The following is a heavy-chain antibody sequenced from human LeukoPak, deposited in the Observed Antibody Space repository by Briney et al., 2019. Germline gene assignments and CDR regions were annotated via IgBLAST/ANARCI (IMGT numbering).Heavy chain of an antibody. Sequence: RGSLRLSCAASGFTFSTYAMSWVRQAPGKGLEWVSGISGSGDSTYYADSVKGRFTISRDNSKNTLYLQMNSLRAEDTAVYYCAKRRGYGDIDYWGQGTLVTVSS. CDR2: ISGSGDST. J-gene: IGHJ4*02. V-gene: IGHV3-23*01. CDR3: AKRRGYGDIDY. D-gene: IGHD4-17*01. CDR1: GFTFSTYA.